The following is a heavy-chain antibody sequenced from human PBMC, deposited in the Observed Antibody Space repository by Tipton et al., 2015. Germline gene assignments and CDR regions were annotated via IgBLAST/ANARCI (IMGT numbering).Heavy chain of an antibody. J-gene: IGHJ4*02. V-gene: IGHV3-15*01. CDR1: GFNFYDAW. Sequence: VQLVQSGGGLVKPGGSLRLSCAASGFNFYDAWMTWARQSPGKGPEWVGLIKSKTFGETKDYAPSVQGRFFMSRDDSTNTMYLQMNSLKVEDTAVYYCVHGSGYYVDWGQGTLVTVSS. CDR3: VHGSGYYVD. D-gene: IGHD3-22*01. CDR2: IKSKTFGETK.